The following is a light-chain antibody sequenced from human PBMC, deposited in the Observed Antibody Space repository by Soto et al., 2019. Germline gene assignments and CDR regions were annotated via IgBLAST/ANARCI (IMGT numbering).Light chain of an antibody. CDR1: QGISNY. J-gene: IGKJ1*01. Sequence: DIQMTQSPSSLPASVGDRVTITCRASQGISNYLAWYQQKPGKVPKLLIYAASTLQSGVPSRFSGSGSGSDFTLTIRSLQPEDVATYYCQKYNSAPWTFGQGTKVEIK. V-gene: IGKV1-27*01. CDR2: AAS. CDR3: QKYNSAPWT.